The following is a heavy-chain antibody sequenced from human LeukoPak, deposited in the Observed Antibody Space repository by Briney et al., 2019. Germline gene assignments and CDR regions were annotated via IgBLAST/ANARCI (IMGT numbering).Heavy chain of an antibody. CDR3: ASKNDNGDPFDY. CDR2: ITTYNGNT. Sequence: ASVKVSCKASGYTFTNYGISWVRQAPGQGLEWMGWITTYNGNTNYAQKLQGRVTMTADTTTSTAYMELRSLRSDDTAVYYCASKNDNGDPFDYWGQGTLVTVSP. J-gene: IGHJ4*02. CDR1: GYTFTNYG. V-gene: IGHV1-18*04. D-gene: IGHD4-17*01.